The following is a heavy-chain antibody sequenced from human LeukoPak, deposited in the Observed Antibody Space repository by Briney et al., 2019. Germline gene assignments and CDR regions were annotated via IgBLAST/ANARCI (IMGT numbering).Heavy chain of an antibody. CDR3: ARDPDSSGYYSTGGWFDP. J-gene: IGHJ5*02. V-gene: IGHV3-33*01. CDR1: GFTFSSYG. D-gene: IGHD3-22*01. CDR2: IWYDGSNK. Sequence: PGRSLRLSCAASGFTFSSYGMHWVRQAPGKGLEWVAVIWYDGSNKYYADSVKGRFTIPRDNSKNTLYLQMNSLRAEDTAVYYCARDPDSSGYYSTGGWFDPWGQGTLVTVSS.